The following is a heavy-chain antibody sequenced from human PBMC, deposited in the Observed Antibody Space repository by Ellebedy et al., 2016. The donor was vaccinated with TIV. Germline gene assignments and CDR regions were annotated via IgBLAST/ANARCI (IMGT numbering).Heavy chain of an antibody. Sequence: ESLKISCAASGFTFTIYAMSWIRQPPGKGLEWIGYIHYTGSTNYNPSLKSRVTISVDTSKNQFSLKLSSVTAADTAVYYCASGRWLPLPGSWGQGTLVTVSS. V-gene: IGHV4-59*01. CDR2: IHYTGST. D-gene: IGHD5-24*01. J-gene: IGHJ5*02. CDR1: GFTFTIYA. CDR3: ASGRWLPLPGS.